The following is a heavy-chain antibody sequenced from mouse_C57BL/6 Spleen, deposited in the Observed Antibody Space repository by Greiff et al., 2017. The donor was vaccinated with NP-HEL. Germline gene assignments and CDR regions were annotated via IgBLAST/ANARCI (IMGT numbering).Heavy chain of an antibody. V-gene: IGHV1-54*01. CDR2: INPGSGGT. CDR3: AREGPLFITTVRGYFDV. D-gene: IGHD1-1*01. CDR1: GYAFTNYL. Sequence: VQLQQSGAELVRPGTSVKVSCKASGYAFTNYLIEWVKQRPGQGLEWIGVINPGSGGTNYNEKFKGKATLTADKSSSTAYMQLSSLTSEDSAVYFCAREGPLFITTVRGYFDVWGTGTTVTVSS. J-gene: IGHJ1*03.